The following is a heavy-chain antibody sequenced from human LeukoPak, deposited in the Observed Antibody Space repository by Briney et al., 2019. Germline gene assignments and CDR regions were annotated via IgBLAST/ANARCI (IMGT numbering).Heavy chain of an antibody. D-gene: IGHD3-22*01. CDR2: IYTSGST. CDR3: AREPYDISGYPLFDY. J-gene: IGHJ4*02. Sequence: PSETLSLTCTVSGGSISSYYWSWIRQPAGKGLEWIGRIYTSGSTNYNPSLKSRVTISVDKSKNQFSLKLNSVTAADTAVYYCAREPYDISGYPLFDYWGQGTLVTVSS. V-gene: IGHV4-4*07. CDR1: GGSISSYY.